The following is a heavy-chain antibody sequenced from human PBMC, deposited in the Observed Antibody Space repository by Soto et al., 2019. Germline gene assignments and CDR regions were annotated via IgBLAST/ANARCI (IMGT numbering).Heavy chain of an antibody. J-gene: IGHJ4*02. CDR3: VRDKDYGDD. CDR2: INKDGAEQ. CDR1: GFTFSGYW. V-gene: IGHV3-7*01. Sequence: PGGSLRLSCVASGFTFSGYWMAWVRQAPGKGLEWLANINKDGAEQYYVDSGKGRFTISRDNSKNSLYLQMNSLRAEDTAGYYCVRDKDYGDDWGQGTLVTGFS.